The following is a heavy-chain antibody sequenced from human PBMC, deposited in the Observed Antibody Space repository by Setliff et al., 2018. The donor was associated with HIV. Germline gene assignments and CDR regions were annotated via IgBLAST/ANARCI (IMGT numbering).Heavy chain of an antibody. D-gene: IGHD3-22*01. J-gene: IGHJ4*02. V-gene: IGHV3-11*06. CDR2: ISASSSYT. CDR3: ARDLSYDYDRSSDTFDY. Sequence: PGGSLRLSCAASGFIFNDYYMNWIRQAPGKGLEWVSYISASSSYTSYADSVKGRFTISRDIAKNTLYLQMNSLRAEDTAVYYCARDLSYDYDRSSDTFDYWGQGTLVTVSS. CDR1: GFIFNDYY.